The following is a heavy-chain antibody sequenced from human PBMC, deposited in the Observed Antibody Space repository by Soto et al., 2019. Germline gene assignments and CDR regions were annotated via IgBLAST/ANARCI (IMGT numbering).Heavy chain of an antibody. CDR3: ATVPCISVTRTEGNWAHL. Sequence: GASVKVSCKASGYTFTSYGISWVRQAPGQGLEWMGWISAYNGNTNYAQKLQGRVTMTTDTSTSTAYMELRSLRSDDTAVYYCATVPCISVTRTEGNWAHLWGQGTLVTVSS. D-gene: IGHD6-19*01. J-gene: IGHJ5*02. CDR2: ISAYNGNT. V-gene: IGHV1-18*01. CDR1: GYTFTSYG.